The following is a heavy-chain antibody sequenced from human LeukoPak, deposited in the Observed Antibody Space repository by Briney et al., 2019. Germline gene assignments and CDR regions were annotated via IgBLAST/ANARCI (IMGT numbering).Heavy chain of an antibody. CDR1: GFTVSSNY. V-gene: IGHV3-53*01. D-gene: IGHD2-8*01. CDR3: ARAGHCTKGICYTADFDY. J-gene: IGHJ4*02. CDR2: IYSGGST. Sequence: PGGSLRPSCAASGFTVSSNYMSWVRQAPGKGLEWVSVIYSGGSTYYADSVKGRFTISRDNSKNTLYLQMNSLRAEDTAVYYCARAGHCTKGICYTADFDYWGQGTLVTVSS.